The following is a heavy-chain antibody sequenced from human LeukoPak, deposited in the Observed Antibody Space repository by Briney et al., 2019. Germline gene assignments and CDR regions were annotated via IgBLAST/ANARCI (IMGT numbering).Heavy chain of an antibody. CDR2: INPSGGST. CDR1: GYTFTSYY. D-gene: IGHD5-12*01. Sequence: ASVKVSCKASGYTFTSYYMHWVRQAPGQGLEWMGIINPSGGSTSYAQKFQGRVTMTRDMSTSTVYMELSSLRSEDTAVYYCARGGGYDSFYYYYYMDVWGKGTTVTVSS. CDR3: ARGGGYDSFYYYYYMDV. V-gene: IGHV1-46*01. J-gene: IGHJ6*03.